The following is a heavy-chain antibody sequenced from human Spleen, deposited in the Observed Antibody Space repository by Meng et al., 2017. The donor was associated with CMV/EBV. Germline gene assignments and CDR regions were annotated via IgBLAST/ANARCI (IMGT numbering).Heavy chain of an antibody. CDR3: ARLDCSSNSCYSFDY. CDR1: GGSFSGYY. Sequence: SETLSLTCAVYGGSFSGYYWSWIRQPPGKGLEWIGEINHSGSTNYNPSLKSRVTISVDTSKNQFSLKLSSVTAAETAIYYCARLDCSSNSCYSFDYWGQGILVTVSS. V-gene: IGHV4-34*01. J-gene: IGHJ4*02. CDR2: INHSGST. D-gene: IGHD2-2*01.